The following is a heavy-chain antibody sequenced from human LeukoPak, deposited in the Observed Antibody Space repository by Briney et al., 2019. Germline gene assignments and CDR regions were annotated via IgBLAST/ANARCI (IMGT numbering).Heavy chain of an antibody. Sequence: PGGSLRLSCAASGFTFSSYEMNWVRQAPGKGQEWVSYISSSGSTIYYADSVKGRFTISRDNAKNSLYLQMNSLRAEDTAVYYCAREFSSSWPALDYWGQGTLVTVSS. CDR1: GFTFSSYE. CDR3: AREFSSSWPALDY. J-gene: IGHJ4*02. V-gene: IGHV3-48*03. CDR2: ISSSGSTI. D-gene: IGHD6-13*01.